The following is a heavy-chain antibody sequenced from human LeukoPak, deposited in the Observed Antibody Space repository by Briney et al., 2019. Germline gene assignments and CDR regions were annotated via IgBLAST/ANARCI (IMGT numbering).Heavy chain of an antibody. CDR2: IYYSGST. J-gene: IGHJ4*02. D-gene: IGHD3-10*01. Sequence: SETLSLTCTVSGGSISSYYWSWIRQPPGKGLEWIGYIYYSGSTNYNPSLKSRVTISVDTSKNQFSLELSSVTAADTAVYYCAGWFMVRGVIHLDYWGQGTLVTVSS. CDR1: GGSISSYY. V-gene: IGHV4-59*01. CDR3: AGWFMVRGVIHLDY.